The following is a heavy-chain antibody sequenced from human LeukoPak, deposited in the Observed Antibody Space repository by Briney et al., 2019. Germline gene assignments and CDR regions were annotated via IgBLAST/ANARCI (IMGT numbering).Heavy chain of an antibody. Sequence: GGSLRLSCSASGFTFRNYAMNWVRQAPGKGLEWVANIKQDGSEKYYVDSVKGRFTISRDNAKNSLYLQMNSLRAEDTAVYYCARGRVERNWFDPWGQGTLVTVSS. CDR1: GFTFRNYA. J-gene: IGHJ5*02. CDR2: IKQDGSEK. D-gene: IGHD1-1*01. V-gene: IGHV3-7*04. CDR3: ARGRVERNWFDP.